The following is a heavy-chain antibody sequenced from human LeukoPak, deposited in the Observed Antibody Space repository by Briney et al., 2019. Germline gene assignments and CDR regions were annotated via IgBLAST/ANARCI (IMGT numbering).Heavy chain of an antibody. CDR1: GFTFSSYS. D-gene: IGHD3-22*01. V-gene: IGHV3-23*01. J-gene: IGHJ4*02. CDR2: ISGSGGST. CDR3: AKAYYYDSSGYYDYYFDY. Sequence: GGSLSHSRAASGFTFSSYSMNWVRQAPGKGLEWVSSISGSGGSTYYDSVQGRFAISRDNSKNTLYLQMNSLRAEDTAVYYCAKAYYYDSSGYYDYYFDYWGQGTLVTVSS.